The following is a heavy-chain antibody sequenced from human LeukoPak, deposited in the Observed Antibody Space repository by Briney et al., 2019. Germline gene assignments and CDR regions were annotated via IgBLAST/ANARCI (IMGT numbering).Heavy chain of an antibody. CDR2: INHSGST. CDR1: GGSFSGYY. D-gene: IGHD3-10*01. J-gene: IGHJ6*02. V-gene: IGHV4-34*01. CDR3: ASYPMDPVRGRDYYYGMDV. Sequence: SETLSLTCAVYGGSFSGYYWSWIRQPPGEGLEWIGEINHSGSTNYNPSLKSRVTISVDTSKNQFSLKLSSVTAADTAVYYCASYPMDPVRGRDYYYGMDVWGQGTTVTVSS.